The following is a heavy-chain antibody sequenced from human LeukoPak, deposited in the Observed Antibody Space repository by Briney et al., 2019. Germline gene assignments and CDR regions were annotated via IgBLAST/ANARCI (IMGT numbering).Heavy chain of an antibody. J-gene: IGHJ4*02. CDR2: ISYDGSNK. V-gene: IGHV3-30-3*01. D-gene: IGHD2-2*01. CDR3: ARGIVEDIVVVPAAIILSPFDY. Sequence: GRSLRLSCAASGFTFSSYAMHWVRQAPGKGLEWVAVISYDGSNKYYADSVKGRFTISRDNSKNTLYLQMNSMRAEDTAVYYCARGIVEDIVVVPAAIILSPFDYWGQGTLVTVSS. CDR1: GFTFSSYA.